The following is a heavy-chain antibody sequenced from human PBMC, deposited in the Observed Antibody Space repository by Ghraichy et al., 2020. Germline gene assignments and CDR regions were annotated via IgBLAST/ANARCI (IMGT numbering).Heavy chain of an antibody. D-gene: IGHD3-10*01. V-gene: IGHV4-59*12. CDR1: GGSITGYY. CDR3: VRDKDMAPARSGIFDP. CDR2: IHYSGST. Sequence: SETLSLTCSVSGGSITGYYWSWIRQPPGKGLEWIGYIHYSGSTTYNPSLKSRLTISVDTSKNQLSLNLSSVTAADTAVYYCVRDKDMAPARSGIFDPWGQGTPVTVSS. J-gene: IGHJ5*02.